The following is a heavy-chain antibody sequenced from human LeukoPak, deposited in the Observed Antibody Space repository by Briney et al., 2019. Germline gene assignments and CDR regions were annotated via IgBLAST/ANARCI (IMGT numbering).Heavy chain of an antibody. CDR2: IKHSGST. J-gene: IGHJ4*02. V-gene: IGHV4-34*01. CDR1: GGSFSGYY. D-gene: IGHD4-17*01. Sequence: PSETLSLTCAVYGGSFSGYYWSWIRQPPGKGLEWIGEIKHSGSTKHNPSLKSRVTISVDTSKNQFSLKLTAVTAADTAVYYCARDYGDYGPLGYWSQGTLVTVSS. CDR3: ARDYGDYGPLGY.